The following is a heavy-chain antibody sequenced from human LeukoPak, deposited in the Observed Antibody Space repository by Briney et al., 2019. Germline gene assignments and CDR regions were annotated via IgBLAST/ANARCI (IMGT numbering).Heavy chain of an antibody. D-gene: IGHD6-13*01. CDR2: IWYDGNIK. V-gene: IGHV3-33*01. CDR3: ARRIAAAGFDY. Sequence: AGSLTLSCTAYGCTFSSYGMDWVRQAPGKGLEWVALIWYDGNIKYYSDSVKGRFTISRDNSKDTLFLQMNSLRAEDTAVYYCARRIAAAGFDYWGQGTLVTVSS. J-gene: IGHJ4*02. CDR1: GCTFSSYG.